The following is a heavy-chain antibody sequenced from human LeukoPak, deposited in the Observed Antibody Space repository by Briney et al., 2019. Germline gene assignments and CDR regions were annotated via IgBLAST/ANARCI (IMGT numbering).Heavy chain of an antibody. CDR1: GFTFSSYA. CDR3: ASPSGSGSSGWIPFDP. D-gene: IGHD6-19*01. CDR2: ISYDGGNK. J-gene: IGHJ5*02. V-gene: IGHV3-30-3*01. Sequence: GGSLRLSCAASGFTFSSYAMHWVRQAPGKGLEWVAVISYDGGNKYYADSVKGRFTISRDNSKNTLYLQMNSLRAEDTAVYYCASPSGSGSSGWIPFDPWGQGTLVTVSS.